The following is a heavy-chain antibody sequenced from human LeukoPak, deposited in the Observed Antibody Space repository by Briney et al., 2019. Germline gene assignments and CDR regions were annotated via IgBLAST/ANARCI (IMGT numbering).Heavy chain of an antibody. CDR3: AKGWGQPQDPFDY. CDR2: ISRTRGSI. Sequence: GRSLRLSCATSGFTFGDYAMHWVRHAPGKGLEWVSTISRTRGSIGYADSVKSRFTISRDNSKNTLYLQMNSLRAEDTAVYYCAKGWGQPQDPFDYWGQGTLVTVSS. D-gene: IGHD3-16*01. V-gene: IGHV3-9*01. J-gene: IGHJ4*02. CDR1: GFTFGDYA.